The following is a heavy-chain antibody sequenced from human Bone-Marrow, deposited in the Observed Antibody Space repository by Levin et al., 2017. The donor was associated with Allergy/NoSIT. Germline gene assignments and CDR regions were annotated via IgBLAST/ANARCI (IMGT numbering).Heavy chain of an antibody. D-gene: IGHD1-1*01. V-gene: IGHV3-74*01. CDR1: EFTFSSSW. J-gene: IGHJ4*02. Sequence: GGSLRLSCAASEFTFSSSWMYWVRQVPGLGLVWISRISPDGRSTEYVDSVRGRFTISRDNARHTLYLQMDSLRAEDTAIYYCVSYNWDRTTAYWGQGTLVTVSS. CDR2: ISPDGRST. CDR3: VSYNWDRTTAY.